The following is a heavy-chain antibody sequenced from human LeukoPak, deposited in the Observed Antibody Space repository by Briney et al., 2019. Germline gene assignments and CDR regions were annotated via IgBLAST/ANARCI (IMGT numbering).Heavy chain of an antibody. J-gene: IGHJ6*02. Sequence: ASVKVSCKASGGTFSSYAISWVRHAPGQGLEWMGRIIPILGIANYAQKFQGRVTITADKSTSTSYMELSSLRSEDTAVYYCARDGVVVVPAAMSYYYGMDVWGQGTTVTVSS. CDR1: GGTFSSYA. D-gene: IGHD2-2*01. CDR2: IIPILGIA. V-gene: IGHV1-69*04. CDR3: ARDGVVVVPAAMSYYYGMDV.